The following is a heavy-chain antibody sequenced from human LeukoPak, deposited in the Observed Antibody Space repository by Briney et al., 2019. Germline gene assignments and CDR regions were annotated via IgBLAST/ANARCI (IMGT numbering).Heavy chain of an antibody. J-gene: IGHJ4*02. V-gene: IGHV3-33*01. Sequence: GRSLRLSCAASGLIFSSYGMHWVRQAPGKGLEWVAVIWYDGSNKYYADSVKGRFTISRDDSKNTLYLQMDSLRAEDTAVYCCVRDGGAGFDYWGQGTLVTVSS. CDR1: GLIFSSYG. CDR3: VRDGGAGFDY. D-gene: IGHD1-14*01. CDR2: IWYDGSNK.